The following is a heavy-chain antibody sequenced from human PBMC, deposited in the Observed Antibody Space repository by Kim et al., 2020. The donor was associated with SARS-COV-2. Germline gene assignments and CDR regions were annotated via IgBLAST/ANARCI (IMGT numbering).Heavy chain of an antibody. J-gene: IGHJ6*01. CDR1: GVAVSGYT. CDR2: ISSGGSYI. Sequence: GGSLRLSCVASGVAVSGYTMNWIRQAPGKGLEWVSSISSGGSYIYYLDSLKGRFTISRDNARNSLYLQMNSLSTEDTAVYYCARVLWSGALWKPLGMDV. V-gene: IGHV3-21*01. D-gene: IGHD3-10*01. CDR3: ARVLWSGALWKPLGMDV.